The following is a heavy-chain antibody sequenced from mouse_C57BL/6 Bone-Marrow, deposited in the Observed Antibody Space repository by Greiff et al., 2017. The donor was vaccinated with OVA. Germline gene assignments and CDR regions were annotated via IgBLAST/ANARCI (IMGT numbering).Heavy chain of an antibody. CDR2: IYPRSGNT. V-gene: IGHV1-81*01. J-gene: IGHJ2*01. CDR1: GYTFTSYG. Sequence: VKLMESGAELVRPGASVKLSCKASGYTFTSYGISWVKQRPGQGLEWIGAIYPRSGNTYYNEKFKGQATLTADKSSSTAYMELRSLTSEDSAVYVYARYTTVVAGTNGGKGTTPPVSS. D-gene: IGHD1-1*01. CDR3: ARYTTVVAGTN.